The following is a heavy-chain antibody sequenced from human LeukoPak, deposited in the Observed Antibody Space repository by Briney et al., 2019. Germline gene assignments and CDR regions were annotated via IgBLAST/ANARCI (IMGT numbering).Heavy chain of an antibody. J-gene: IGHJ4*02. V-gene: IGHV4-61*02. CDR1: GGSISSGSYY. D-gene: IGHD3-10*01. Sequence: SQTLSLTCTVSGGSISSGSYYWSWIRQPAGKGLEWIGRIYTSGSTNYNPSLKSRVTISVDTSKNQFSLKLSSVTAADTAVYYCARHSYYYGSNYWGQGTLVTVSS. CDR2: IYTSGST. CDR3: ARHSYYYGSNY.